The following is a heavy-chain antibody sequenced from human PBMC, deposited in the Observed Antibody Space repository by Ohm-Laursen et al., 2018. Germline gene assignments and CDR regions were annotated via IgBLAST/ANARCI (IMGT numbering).Heavy chain of an antibody. D-gene: IGHD3-3*01. CDR2: ISWNSGSI. V-gene: IGHV3-9*01. Sequence: SLRLSCAATGFTFDDYAMHWVRQAPGKGLEWVSGISWNSGSIAYADSVKGRFTISRDNAKNSLYVQMNSLRAEDTALYYCAKGGGYDFWSGYYMDYWGQGTLVTVSS. CDR3: AKGGGYDFWSGYYMDY. CDR1: GFTFDDYA. J-gene: IGHJ4*02.